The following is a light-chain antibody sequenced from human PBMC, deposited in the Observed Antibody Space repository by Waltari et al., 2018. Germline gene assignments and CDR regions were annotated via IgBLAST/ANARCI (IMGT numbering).Light chain of an antibody. CDR3: TSYSTTTTLV. Sequence: QSALTQPASVSGSPGQSITISCTGTSSDVGGYNYVSWYQQHPGKAPQFLIYDVSDRPSGGSNRFSGSKSGNTASLTISGLQAEDEADYYCTSYSTTTTLVFGGGTKVAVL. J-gene: IGLJ2*01. V-gene: IGLV2-14*03. CDR1: SSDVGGYNY. CDR2: DVS.